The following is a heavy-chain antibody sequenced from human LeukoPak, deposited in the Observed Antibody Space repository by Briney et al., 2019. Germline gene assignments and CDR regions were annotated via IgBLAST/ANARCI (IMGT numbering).Heavy chain of an antibody. J-gene: IGHJ4*02. V-gene: IGHV3-21*01. CDR3: ARAPAAAGTMDY. Sequence: GGSLRLSCAASGFTFSSYAMSWVRQAPGKGLEWVSSISSSSSYIYYTDSVKGRFTISRDNAKNSLYLQMNSLRAEDTAVYYCARAPAAAGTMDYWGQGTLVTVSS. CDR2: ISSSSSYI. CDR1: GFTFSSYA. D-gene: IGHD6-13*01.